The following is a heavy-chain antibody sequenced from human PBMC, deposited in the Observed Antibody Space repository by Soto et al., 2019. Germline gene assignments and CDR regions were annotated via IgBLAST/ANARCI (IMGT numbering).Heavy chain of an antibody. D-gene: IGHD3-9*01. CDR1: GGTFSSYA. V-gene: IGHV1-18*01. J-gene: IGHJ4*02. CDR2: ISAYNGNT. Sequence: ASVKVSCKASGGTFSSYAISWVRQAPGQGLEWMGWISAYNGNTNYAQKLQGRVTTTTDTSTSTAYMELRSLRSDDTAVYYCARGEDDITDYWGQGTLVTVSS. CDR3: ARGEDDITDY.